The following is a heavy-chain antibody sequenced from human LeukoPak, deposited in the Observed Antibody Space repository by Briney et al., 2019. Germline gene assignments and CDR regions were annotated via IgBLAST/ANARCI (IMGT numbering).Heavy chain of an antibody. V-gene: IGHV3-7*01. J-gene: IGHJ5*01. CDR3: ATGGSEYRSDWFDS. D-gene: IGHD5-18*01. CDR2: IKEDGSER. Sequence: LGGSLRLSCEGSAFIFSGHWMNWVRQTPGKGLEWVASIKEDGSERQYVDSVKGRFTIFRDNAKSSLYLQMNSLRVEDTAVYYCATGGSEYRSDWFDSWGQGTLVNVAS. CDR1: AFIFSGHW.